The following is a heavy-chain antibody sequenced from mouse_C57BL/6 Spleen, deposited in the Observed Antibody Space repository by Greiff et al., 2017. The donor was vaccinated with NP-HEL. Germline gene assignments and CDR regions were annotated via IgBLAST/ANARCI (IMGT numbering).Heavy chain of an antibody. V-gene: IGHV1-64*01. Sequence: QVQLQQPGAELVKPGASVKLSCKASGYTFTSYWMHWVKQRPGQGLEWIGMIHPNSGSTNYNEKFKSKATLTVAKSSSTAYMQLSSLTSEDSAVYYCARRGDYYGSSPAWFAYWGQGTLVTVSA. CDR1: GYTFTSYW. J-gene: IGHJ3*01. CDR3: ARRGDYYGSSPAWFAY. D-gene: IGHD1-1*01. CDR2: IHPNSGST.